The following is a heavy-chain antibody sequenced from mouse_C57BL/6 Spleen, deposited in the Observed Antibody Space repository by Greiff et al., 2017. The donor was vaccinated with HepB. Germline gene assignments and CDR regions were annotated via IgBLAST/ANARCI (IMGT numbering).Heavy chain of an antibody. V-gene: IGHV1-26*01. J-gene: IGHJ4*01. D-gene: IGHD1-1*01. Sequence: VQLQQSGPELVKPGASVKISCKASGYTFTDYYMNWVKQSHGKSLEWIGDINPNNGGTSYNQKFKGKATLTVDKSSSTAYMELRSLTSEDSAVYYCARIQGSYAMDYWGQGTSVTVSS. CDR1: GYTFTDYY. CDR2: INPNNGGT. CDR3: ARIQGSYAMDY.